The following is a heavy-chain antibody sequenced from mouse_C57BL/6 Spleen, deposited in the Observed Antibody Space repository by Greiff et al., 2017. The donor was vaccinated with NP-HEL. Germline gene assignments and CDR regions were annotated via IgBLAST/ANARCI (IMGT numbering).Heavy chain of an antibody. CDR1: GYAFSSSW. CDR3: ARWRGYAMDY. J-gene: IGHJ4*01. CDR2: IYPGDGDT. Sequence: VQLQQSGPELVKPGASVKISCTASGYAFSSSWMNWVKQRPGKGLEWIGRIYPGDGDTNYNGKFKGKATLTADKSSSTAYMQLSSLTSEDSAVYFCARWRGYAMDYWGQGTSVTVSS. V-gene: IGHV1-82*01.